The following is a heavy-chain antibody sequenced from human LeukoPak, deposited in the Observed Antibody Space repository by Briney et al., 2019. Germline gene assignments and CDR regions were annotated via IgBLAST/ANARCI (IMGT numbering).Heavy chain of an antibody. CDR1: GFTFSSFA. J-gene: IGHJ5*02. Sequence: GGSLRLSCTASGFTFSSFAMSWIRQAPGQGLEWVSTFAADGSTYYSDSVKGRLTISRDNSKNTLYLQLNSLRAEDTAVYYCARRVCSSSSCQYHWFDPWGQGTLVTVSS. D-gene: IGHD2-2*01. CDR3: ARRVCSSSSCQYHWFDP. V-gene: IGHV3-23*01. CDR2: FAADGST.